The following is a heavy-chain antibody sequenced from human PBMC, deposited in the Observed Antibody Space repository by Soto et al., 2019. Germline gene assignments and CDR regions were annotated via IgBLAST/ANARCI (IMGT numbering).Heavy chain of an antibody. V-gene: IGHV1-2*02. CDR3: ARLTAAAGRYFDY. J-gene: IGHJ4*02. Sequence: ASVKVSCKASAYTFAGYYMHWVRQAPGQGLEWMGWINPNSGDTNYAQSFQGRVTMTRDTSSSTAYMELSRLISDDTAVYYCARLTAAAGRYFDYWGQGTLVTVSS. D-gene: IGHD6-13*01. CDR1: AYTFAGYY. CDR2: INPNSGDT.